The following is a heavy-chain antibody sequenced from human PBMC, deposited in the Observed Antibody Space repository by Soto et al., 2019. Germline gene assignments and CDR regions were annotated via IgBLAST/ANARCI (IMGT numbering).Heavy chain of an antibody. Sequence: SETLSLPCAVSGGSISGYSWSWIRQPPGKGLEWIGNIRYTGGSNYNASLKNRLTISLDTSKIQFSLQLTSLTAADTWVYYCARRSKLGTAWYPECWGKGTLVTVSS. CDR1: GGSISGYS. CDR3: ARRSKLGTAWYPEC. J-gene: IGHJ4*02. CDR2: IRYTGGS. V-gene: IGHV4-59*08. D-gene: IGHD6-19*01.